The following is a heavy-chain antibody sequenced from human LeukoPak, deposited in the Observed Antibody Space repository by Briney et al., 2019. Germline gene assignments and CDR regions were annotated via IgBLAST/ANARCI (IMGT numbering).Heavy chain of an antibody. V-gene: IGHV1-8*02. J-gene: IGHJ5*02. CDR2: MNPNSGNT. CDR3: ARGGYNWNSRWFDP. D-gene: IGHD1-20*01. Sequence: GASVKVSCKASGYTFTGYYMHWVRQAPGQGLEWMGWMNPNSGNTGYAQKFQGRATMTRNTSISTAYMELSSLRSEDTAVYYCARGGYNWNSRWFDPWGQGTLVTVSS. CDR1: GYTFTGYY.